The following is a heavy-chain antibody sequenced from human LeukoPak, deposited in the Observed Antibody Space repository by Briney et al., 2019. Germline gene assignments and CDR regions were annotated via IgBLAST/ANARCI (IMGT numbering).Heavy chain of an antibody. CDR1: GYTFTSYY. CDR3: AREGVVITRGFDY. V-gene: IGHV1-46*01. D-gene: IGHD3-22*01. J-gene: IGHJ4*02. Sequence: ASVKVSCKASGYTFTSYYMHWVRQAPGQGLEWMGIINPSGGSTSYARKFQGRVTMTRDMSTSTVYMELSSLRSEDTAVYYCAREGVVITRGFDYWGQGTLVTVSS. CDR2: INPSGGST.